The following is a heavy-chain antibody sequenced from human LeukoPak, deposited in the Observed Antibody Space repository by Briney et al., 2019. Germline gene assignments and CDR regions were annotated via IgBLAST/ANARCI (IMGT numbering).Heavy chain of an antibody. V-gene: IGHV3-7*01. CDR3: ARDLSGIAGYTYGRGIDY. D-gene: IGHD5-18*01. Sequence: GGSLRLSCAASGFTFSSYWMSWVRQAPGKGLEWVANIKQDGNEKYYVDSVKGRFTISRDNAKNSLYLQMNSLRAEDTAVYYCARDLSGIAGYTYGRGIDYWGQGTLVTVSS. J-gene: IGHJ4*02. CDR1: GFTFSSYW. CDR2: IKQDGNEK.